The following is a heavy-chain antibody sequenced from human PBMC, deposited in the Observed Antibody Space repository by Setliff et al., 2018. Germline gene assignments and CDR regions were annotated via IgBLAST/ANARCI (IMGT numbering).Heavy chain of an antibody. Sequence: PSETLSLTCTVFGDSISSGGFYWSWVRQHPGQGLEWTGYIYYSGTAYYNPSLKSRATISVDTSENQFSLKLSSVTAADTAVYYCARDYFDPSRSYYMDVWGKGTMVTVSS. V-gene: IGHV4-31*03. CDR1: GDSISSGGFY. CDR2: IYYSGTA. J-gene: IGHJ6*03. CDR3: ARDYFDPSRSYYMDV. D-gene: IGHD3-22*01.